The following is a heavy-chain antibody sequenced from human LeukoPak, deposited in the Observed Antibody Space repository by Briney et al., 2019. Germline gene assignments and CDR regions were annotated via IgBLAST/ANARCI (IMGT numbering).Heavy chain of an antibody. CDR3: ARPTTIVATAPED. CDR1: GFPFSSYW. J-gene: IGHJ4*02. Sequence: PGGSLILSCAASGFPFSSYWMSWVRQAPGKALEWVANIKQDGSEKYYVDSVKGRFTISRDNAKNLLYLQMNSLRAEDTAVYYCARPTTIVATAPEDWGQGTLVTVSS. V-gene: IGHV3-7*01. CDR2: IKQDGSEK. D-gene: IGHD5-12*01.